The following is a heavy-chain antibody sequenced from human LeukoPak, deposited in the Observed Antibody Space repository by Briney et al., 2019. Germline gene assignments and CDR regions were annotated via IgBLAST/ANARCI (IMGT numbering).Heavy chain of an antibody. J-gene: IGHJ4*02. CDR3: VKDRVSISSSGYFDY. CDR1: GFTFSSYV. V-gene: IGHV3-64D*06. D-gene: IGHD6-13*01. Sequence: GGSLRLSCSASGFTFSSYVMHWVRQAPGKGLEYVSAISSNGGSTYYADSVKGRFTISRDNSKNTLYLQMSSLRAEDTAVYYCVKDRVSISSSGYFDYWGQGTLVTVSS. CDR2: ISSNGGST.